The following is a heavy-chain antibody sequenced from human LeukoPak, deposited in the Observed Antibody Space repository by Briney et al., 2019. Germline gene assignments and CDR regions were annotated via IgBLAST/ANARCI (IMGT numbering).Heavy chain of an antibody. Sequence: GGPLRLSCAASGFTFSSYAMSWVRQAPGKGLEWVSAISGSGGSTYYADSVKGRFTVSRDNSKNTLYLQMNSLRAEDTAVYYCAKSSGESYFDYWGQGTLVTVSS. CDR1: GFTFSSYA. V-gene: IGHV3-23*01. D-gene: IGHD1-26*01. CDR2: ISGSGGST. J-gene: IGHJ4*02. CDR3: AKSSGESYFDY.